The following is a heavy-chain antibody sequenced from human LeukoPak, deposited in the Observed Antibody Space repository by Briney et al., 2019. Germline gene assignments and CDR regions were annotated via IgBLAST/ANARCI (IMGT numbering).Heavy chain of an antibody. D-gene: IGHD3-10*01. Sequence: GGSLRLSCAASGFTFSNTWMSWVRQAPGKGLEWVGRIKSKSDDGTTDYAAPVKGRFAISRDDSKNTLYLQMNSLKTEDTAVYYCTTQQYYYGSGTPFDYWGQGTLATVSS. CDR1: GFTFSNTW. V-gene: IGHV3-15*01. CDR3: TTQQYYYGSGTPFDY. J-gene: IGHJ4*02. CDR2: IKSKSDDGTT.